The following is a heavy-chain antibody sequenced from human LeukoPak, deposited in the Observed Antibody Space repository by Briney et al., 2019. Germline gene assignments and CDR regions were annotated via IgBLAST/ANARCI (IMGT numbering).Heavy chain of an antibody. D-gene: IGHD3/OR15-3a*01. CDR3: ARQTGSGLFILP. Sequence: SETLSLTCTVSGGSISSSSYYWGWIRQPPGKGLEWIGSIYYSGSTNYNPSLKSRVTISVDTSKNQFSLRLTSVTAADTAVYYCARQTGSGLFILPGGQGTLVTVSS. CDR2: IYYSGST. CDR1: GGSISSSSYY. J-gene: IGHJ4*02. V-gene: IGHV4-39*01.